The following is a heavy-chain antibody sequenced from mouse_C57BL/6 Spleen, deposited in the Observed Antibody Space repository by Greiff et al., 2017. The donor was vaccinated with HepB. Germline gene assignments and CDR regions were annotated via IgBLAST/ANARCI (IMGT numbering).Heavy chain of an antibody. CDR3: ARGYDGYP. CDR2: INPNNGGT. CDR1: GYTFTDYN. J-gene: IGHJ3*01. Sequence: EVKLVESGPELVKPGASVKIPCKASGYTFTDYNMDWVKQSHGKSLEWIGDINPNNGGTIYNQKFKGKATLTVDKSSSTAYMELRSLTSEDTAVYYCARGYDGYPWGQGTLVTVSA. D-gene: IGHD2-3*01. V-gene: IGHV1-18*01.